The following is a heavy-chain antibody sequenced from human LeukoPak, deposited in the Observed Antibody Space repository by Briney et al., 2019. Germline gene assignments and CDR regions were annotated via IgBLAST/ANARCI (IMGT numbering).Heavy chain of an antibody. CDR2: INPDGGNT. CDR3: ARGVSPDY. J-gene: IGHJ4*02. Sequence: ASVKVSCKASGYTFTNSYIHWVRQAPGQVLEWMGLINPDGGNTNYAQNFQGRVTITRNTSISTAYMELSSLRSEDTAVYYCARGVSPDYWGQGTLVTVSS. CDR1: GYTFTNSY. V-gene: IGHV1-46*01.